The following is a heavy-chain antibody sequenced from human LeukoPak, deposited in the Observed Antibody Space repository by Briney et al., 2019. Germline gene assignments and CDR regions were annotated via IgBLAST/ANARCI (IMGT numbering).Heavy chain of an antibody. Sequence: GGSLRLSCAASGFTFSDYYMSWVRQAPGKGLEWVSVIYSGGSTYYADSVKGRFTISRDNSKNTLYLQMNSLRAEDTAVYYCARDGVAYCGGDCYSSWGQGTLVTVSS. V-gene: IGHV3-53*01. CDR2: IYSGGST. CDR1: GFTFSDYY. J-gene: IGHJ5*02. CDR3: ARDGVAYCGGDCYSS. D-gene: IGHD2-21*02.